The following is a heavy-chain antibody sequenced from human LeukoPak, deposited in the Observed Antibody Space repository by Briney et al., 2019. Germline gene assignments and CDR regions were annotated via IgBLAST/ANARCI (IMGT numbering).Heavy chain of an antibody. CDR3: ARGVTMVRGVTDY. D-gene: IGHD3-10*01. V-gene: IGHV1-8*01. Sequence: SSVKVSCKAAGYTFTSYDINWVRQATGQGLEWMGWLNPNSGNTGYAQKFQGRVTMTRNTSISTAYMELSSLRSEDTAVYYCARGVTMVRGVTDYWGQGTLVTVSS. CDR2: LNPNSGNT. J-gene: IGHJ4*02. CDR1: GYTFTSYD.